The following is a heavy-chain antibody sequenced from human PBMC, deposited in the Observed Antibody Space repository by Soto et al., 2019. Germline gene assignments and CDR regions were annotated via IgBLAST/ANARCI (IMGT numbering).Heavy chain of an antibody. J-gene: IGHJ6*03. CDR1: GGSISSYY. V-gene: IGHV4-59*01. CDR2: IYYSGST. Sequence: SETLSLTCTVSGGSISSYYWSWIRQPPGKGLEWIGYIYYSGSTNYNPSLKSRVTISVDTSKNQFSLKLSSVTAADTAVYYCARLACSGGSCYSYYYYYMDVWGKGTTVTVSS. CDR3: ARLACSGGSCYSYYYYYMDV. D-gene: IGHD2-15*01.